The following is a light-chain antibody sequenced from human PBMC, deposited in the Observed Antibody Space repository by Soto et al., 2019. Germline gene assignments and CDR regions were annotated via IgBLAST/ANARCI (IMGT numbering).Light chain of an antibody. Sequence: DIQMTQSPSSLSASVGDRVTITCRASQSISSYLNWYQQKPGKAPKLLIYAASSLQSGVPSRFSGSGSGTDFTLTISSLQPEDFATYSCQQSSSTPRTFGQGTKV. CDR1: QSISSY. V-gene: IGKV1-39*01. CDR3: QQSSSTPRT. J-gene: IGKJ1*01. CDR2: AAS.